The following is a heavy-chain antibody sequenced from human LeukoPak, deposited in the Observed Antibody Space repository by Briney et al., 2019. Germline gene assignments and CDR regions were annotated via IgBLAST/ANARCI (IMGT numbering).Heavy chain of an antibody. CDR1: GFTFSSYS. V-gene: IGHV3-21*04. CDR2: ISSSSSYI. J-gene: IGHJ3*02. CDR3: ANRIVGAMDAFDI. D-gene: IGHD1-26*01. Sequence: GGSLRLSCAASGFTFSSYSMNWVRQAPGKGLEWVSSISSSSSYIYYADSVKGRFTISRDNAKNSLYLQMNSLRAEDTAVYYCANRIVGAMDAFDIWGQGTMVTVSS.